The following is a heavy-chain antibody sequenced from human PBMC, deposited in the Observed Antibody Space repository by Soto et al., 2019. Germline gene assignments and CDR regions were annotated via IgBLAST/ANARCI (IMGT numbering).Heavy chain of an antibody. CDR2: IYRTGHT. J-gene: IGHJ5*02. CDR3: ARSIVTPSAMFDH. V-gene: IGHV4-30-2*01. CDR1: GGSVNRGGYS. Sequence: SETLSLTCAVSGGSVNRGGYSWSWIRQTRGKGLELLAYIYRTGHTIYNPSLNSRATISLDEPNNQFSLHLTSVTAADTAVYYCARSIVTPSAMFDHWGQGILVTVSS. D-gene: IGHD2-2*01.